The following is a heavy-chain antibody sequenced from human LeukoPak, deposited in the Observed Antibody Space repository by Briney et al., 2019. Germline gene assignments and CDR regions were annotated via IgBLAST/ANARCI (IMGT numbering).Heavy chain of an antibody. CDR1: GYTFTSYG. Sequence: ASVKVSCKASGYTFTSYGISWVRQAPGQGLEWMGWISAYNGNTNYAQKLQGRVTMTTDTSTSTAYMELRSLRSDDTAVYYCAREDFTDYGGNSAFDYWGQGTLVTVSS. V-gene: IGHV1-18*01. D-gene: IGHD4-23*01. CDR2: ISAYNGNT. CDR3: AREDFTDYGGNSAFDY. J-gene: IGHJ4*02.